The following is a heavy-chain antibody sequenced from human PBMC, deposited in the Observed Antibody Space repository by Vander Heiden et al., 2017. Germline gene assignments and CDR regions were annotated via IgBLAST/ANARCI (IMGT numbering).Heavy chain of an antibody. CDR1: GFTFSSYA. V-gene: IGHV3-23*01. Sequence: EVQLLESGGGLVQPGGSLRLSCAASGFTFSSYAMTRVRQAPGKGLEWVSAISGRGGSTYYADSVKGRFTISRDNSKNTLYLQMNSLRAEDTAVYYCAKDGSSYYYYYGMDVWGQGTTVTVSS. J-gene: IGHJ6*02. CDR2: ISGRGGST. D-gene: IGHD6-6*01. CDR3: AKDGSSYYYYYGMDV.